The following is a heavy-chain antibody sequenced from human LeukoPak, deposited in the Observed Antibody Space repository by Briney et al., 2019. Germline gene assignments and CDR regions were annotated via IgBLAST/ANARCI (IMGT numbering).Heavy chain of an antibody. CDR1: GFTFISYW. CDR3: AKDRHGHYALDY. J-gene: IGHJ4*02. Sequence: GSLLLSCGASGFTFISYWMHWVRQAPREGLVWVSRINNDGSSTSYADSVQGRFTISRDNFKNTVYLQMNSLRVEDTAIYYWAKDRHGHYALDYCGQGTLVPVSS. D-gene: IGHD2-2*01. V-gene: IGHV3-74*01. CDR2: INNDGSST.